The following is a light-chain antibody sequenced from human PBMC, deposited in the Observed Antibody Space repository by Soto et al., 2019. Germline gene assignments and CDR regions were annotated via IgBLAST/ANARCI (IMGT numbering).Light chain of an antibody. V-gene: IGKV1-5*01. J-gene: IGKJ1*01. CDR3: QGDTINACS. Sequence: DIQMTQSPSTLSASVGDRVTITCRASQSIRTWLAWYQQKPGKAPKLLIYDASSLKSGVPSRFSGGGSGTKFTLNISSLQPYTFTSYCCQGDTINACSFGQGTKVAIK. CDR2: DAS. CDR1: QSIRTW.